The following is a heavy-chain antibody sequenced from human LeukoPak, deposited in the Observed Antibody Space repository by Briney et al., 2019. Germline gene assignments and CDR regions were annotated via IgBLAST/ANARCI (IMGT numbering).Heavy chain of an antibody. D-gene: IGHD3-22*01. CDR3: ASLAYYYDSSGYSWAFDI. CDR2: IYYSGST. J-gene: IGHJ3*02. V-gene: IGHV4-59*12. Sequence: SETLSLTCTVSGGPISSYYWSWIRQPPGKGLEWIGYIYYSGSTNYNPSLKSRVTISVDTSKNQFSLKLSSVTAADTAVYYCASLAYYYDSSGYSWAFDIWGQGTMVTVSS. CDR1: GGPISSYY.